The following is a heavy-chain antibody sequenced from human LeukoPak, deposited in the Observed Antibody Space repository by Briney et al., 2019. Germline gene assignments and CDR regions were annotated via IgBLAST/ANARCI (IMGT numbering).Heavy chain of an antibody. Sequence: PGGSLRLSCAASGFTFSSYEMNWVRQAPGKGLEWVSYISSSGSTIYYADSVKGRFTISRDNAKNSLYLQMNSLRAEDTAVYYCARDNVDSSGWPTYYYYYYMDVWGKGTTVTVSS. V-gene: IGHV3-48*03. CDR3: ARDNVDSSGWPTYYYYYYMDV. D-gene: IGHD6-19*01. J-gene: IGHJ6*03. CDR2: ISSSGSTI. CDR1: GFTFSSYE.